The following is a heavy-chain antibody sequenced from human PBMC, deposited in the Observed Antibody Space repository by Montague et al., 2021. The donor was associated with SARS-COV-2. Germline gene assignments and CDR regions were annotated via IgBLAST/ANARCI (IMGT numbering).Heavy chain of an antibody. CDR3: ASSLSGSYDH. CDR2: IYYIGST. CDR1: GGSISSSSYY. J-gene: IGHJ4*02. Sequence: SETLSLTCTVSGGSISSSSYYWGWIRQPPGKGLEWIGYIYYIGSTNYNPSLKSRVTISVDTSKKQFFLNLSSVTAADTAVYYCASSLSGSYDHWGQGILVTVSS. D-gene: IGHD1-26*01. V-gene: IGHV4-61*05.